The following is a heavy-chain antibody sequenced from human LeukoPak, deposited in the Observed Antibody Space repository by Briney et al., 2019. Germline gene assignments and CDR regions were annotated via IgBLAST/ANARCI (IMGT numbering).Heavy chain of an antibody. V-gene: IGHV3-7*05. J-gene: IGHJ4*02. CDR2: IKQDGSEK. D-gene: IGHD3-22*01. CDR3: ARVRSGYCNDY. Sequence: PGGSLRLSCAASGFTFSNYYMTWVRQAPGKGLEWVAKIKQDGSEKYYVDSVKGRFTISRDNAKNSLYLQMNSLRAEDTAVYYCARVRSGYCNDYWGQGTLVTVSS. CDR1: GFTFSNYY.